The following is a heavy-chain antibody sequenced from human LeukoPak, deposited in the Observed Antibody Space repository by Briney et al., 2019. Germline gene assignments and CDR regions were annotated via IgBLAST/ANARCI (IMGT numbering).Heavy chain of an antibody. D-gene: IGHD6-13*01. CDR2: INHSGST. V-gene: IGHV4-34*01. CDR3: ARDHSSSGQLFDY. J-gene: IGHJ4*02. CDR1: GGSFSGYY. Sequence: ASETLSLTCAVYGGSFSGYYWSWIRQPPGKGLEWIGEINHSGSTNYNPSLKSRVTISVDTSKNQFSLKLSSVTAADMAVYYCARDHSSSGQLFDYWGQGTLVTVSS.